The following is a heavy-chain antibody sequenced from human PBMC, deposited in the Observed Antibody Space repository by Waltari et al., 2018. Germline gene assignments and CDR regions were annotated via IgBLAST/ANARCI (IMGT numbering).Heavy chain of an antibody. Sequence: EVQLVESGGGLVQPGGSLRLSCAASGFTFNTYWMTWVRQAPGKGLEWVGNSEEDGSEKYYVDFVKSRFTISRDNAKNARYLQMNSLRAEDTAVYYCARDSFPFYDSSGYYPDYWGPGTLVTVSS. CDR3: ARDSFPFYDSSGYYPDY. CDR2: SEEDGSEK. J-gene: IGHJ4*02. CDR1: GFTFNTYW. V-gene: IGHV3-7*01. D-gene: IGHD3-22*01.